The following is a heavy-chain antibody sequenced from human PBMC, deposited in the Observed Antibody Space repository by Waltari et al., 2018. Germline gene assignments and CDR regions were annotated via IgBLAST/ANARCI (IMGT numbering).Heavy chain of an antibody. D-gene: IGHD3-9*01. J-gene: IGHJ5*02. CDR2: ISYSGST. CDR3: ARLSYHIVTGYGWFDP. V-gene: IGHV4-39*01. Sequence: QLQLQESGPGLVKPSETLSLTCTVSGGSILSESYYWGWIRQPPGKGLEWIGMISYSGSTYYNPALKSRVTISVDTSKNQFSLKLSSVTAADTAVYYCARLSYHIVTGYGWFDPWGLGTLVTVSS. CDR1: GGSILSESYY.